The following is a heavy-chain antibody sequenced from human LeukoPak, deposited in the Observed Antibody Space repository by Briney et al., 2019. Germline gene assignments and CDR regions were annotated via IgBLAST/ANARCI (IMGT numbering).Heavy chain of an antibody. D-gene: IGHD3-22*01. J-gene: IGHJ6*03. CDR1: GYTFSGYY. V-gene: IGHV1-2*02. CDR3: ARDGGRSYYYDSSGSSNYYYYMDV. Sequence: ASVKVSCKASGYTFSGYYMHWVRQAPGQGLEWMGWINPNSGGTNYAQKFQGRVTMTRDTSISTAYMELSRLRSDDTAVYYCARDGGRSYYYDSSGSSNYYYYMDVWGKGTTVTVSS. CDR2: INPNSGGT.